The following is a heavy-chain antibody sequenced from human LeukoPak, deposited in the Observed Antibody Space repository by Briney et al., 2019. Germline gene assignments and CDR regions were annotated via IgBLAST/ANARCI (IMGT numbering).Heavy chain of an antibody. J-gene: IGHJ4*02. Sequence: GGSLRLSYASSVFTFDDYAMHWVRHAPGKGLEWGSGISWNSGSIVYADPVKGRFTISRDNAKNSLYLQMNSLRAEDTALYYCAKDIRVTYDSSGYCSHWGQGTLVTVSS. V-gene: IGHV3-9*01. D-gene: IGHD3-22*01. CDR3: AKDIRVTYDSSGYCSH. CDR1: VFTFDDYA. CDR2: ISWNSGSI.